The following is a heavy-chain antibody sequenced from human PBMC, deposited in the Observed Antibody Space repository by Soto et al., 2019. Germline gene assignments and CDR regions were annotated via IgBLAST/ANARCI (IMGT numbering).Heavy chain of an antibody. Sequence: ASVKVSCKASGGTFSSYAISWVRQAPGQGLEWMGGIIPIFGTANYAQKFQGRVTITADESTSTAYMELSSLRSEDTAVYYCARLLPYYYYYYGMDVWGQGTTVTVSS. CDR1: GGTFSSYA. CDR3: ARLLPYYYYYYGMDV. D-gene: IGHD3-22*01. V-gene: IGHV1-69*13. CDR2: IIPIFGTA. J-gene: IGHJ6*02.